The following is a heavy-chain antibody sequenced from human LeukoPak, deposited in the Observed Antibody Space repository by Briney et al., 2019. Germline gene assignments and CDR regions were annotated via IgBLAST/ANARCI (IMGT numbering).Heavy chain of an antibody. J-gene: IGHJ4*02. CDR1: GFTFSSYA. D-gene: IGHD3-3*01. V-gene: IGHV3-48*03. CDR2: ISGSGGNI. CDR3: ARGLRKTTLGGDYY. Sequence: PGGSLRLSCAASGFTFSSYAMSWVRQAPGKGLEWVSHISGSGGNIGYADSVKGRFTISRDNAKNSLYLQMNSLRADDTAVYYCARGLRKTTLGGDYYWGQGTLVTVSS.